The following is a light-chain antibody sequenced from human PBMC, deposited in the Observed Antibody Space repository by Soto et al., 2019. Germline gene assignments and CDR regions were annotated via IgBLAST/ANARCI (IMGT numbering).Light chain of an antibody. Sequence: DIQMTQSPSTLSASVGDRVTITCRASQSISSWLAWYQQKPGKAPKLLIYKASILQSGVPSRFSGSGSGTAFTLTISSLQPDDFATYYCQQYNSYSWTFGQGTKVEIK. V-gene: IGKV1-5*03. CDR3: QQYNSYSWT. CDR1: QSISSW. CDR2: KAS. J-gene: IGKJ1*01.